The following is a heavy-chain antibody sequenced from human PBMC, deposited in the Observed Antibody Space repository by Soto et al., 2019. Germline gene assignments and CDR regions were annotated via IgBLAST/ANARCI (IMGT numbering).Heavy chain of an antibody. D-gene: IGHD3-22*01. J-gene: IGHJ4*02. CDR2: ISGSGRNT. CDR1: GFTFSDYA. V-gene: IGHV3-23*01. Sequence: LRLSCEVSGFTFSDYAMSWVRQAPGKGLEWVSGISGSGRNTYYADSVKGRFTISRDKSKDAMFLQMNSLRVEDTAIYYCATSQDRYDSTGYYFWGQGTLVTVSS. CDR3: ATSQDRYDSTGYYF.